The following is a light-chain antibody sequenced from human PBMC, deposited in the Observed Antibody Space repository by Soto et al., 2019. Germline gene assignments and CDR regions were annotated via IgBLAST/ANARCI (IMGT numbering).Light chain of an antibody. CDR2: DAS. CDR1: QSISSW. CDR3: QQYNSSWT. V-gene: IGKV1-5*01. Sequence: DIPMTQSPSTLSASVGDRVTITCRASQSISSWLAWYQQKPGKAPKLLIYDASSLESGVPARFSGSGSGTEFTLTISSLQPDDVATSYCQQYNSSWTFGQGTKVEIK. J-gene: IGKJ1*01.